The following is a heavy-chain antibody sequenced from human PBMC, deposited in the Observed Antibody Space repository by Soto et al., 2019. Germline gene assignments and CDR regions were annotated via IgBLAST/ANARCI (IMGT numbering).Heavy chain of an antibody. J-gene: IGHJ4*02. Sequence: TSETLSLTCTVSGGSISSSSYYWGWIRQPPGKGLEWIGSIYYSGSTNYNPSLKSRVTISVDTSKNQFSLKLSSVTAADTAVYYCARRYGGNFDYWGQGTLVTVSS. V-gene: IGHV4-39*07. D-gene: IGHD1-26*01. CDR2: IYYSGST. CDR1: GGSISSSSYY. CDR3: ARRYGGNFDY.